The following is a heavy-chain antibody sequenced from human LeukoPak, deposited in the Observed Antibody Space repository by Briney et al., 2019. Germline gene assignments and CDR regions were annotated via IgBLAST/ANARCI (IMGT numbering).Heavy chain of an antibody. CDR3: AKDTPTTGYHLDS. Sequence: GGSLRLSCAASGFTFSDYYMTWIRQAPGKGLEWVSYISSSANTVYYADSVKGRFTISRDNAKNALYLQMNSLRVEDTAVYYCAKDTPTTGYHLDSWGQGTLVTVSS. CDR2: ISSSANTV. D-gene: IGHD1-1*01. V-gene: IGHV3-11*04. CDR1: GFTFSDYY. J-gene: IGHJ4*02.